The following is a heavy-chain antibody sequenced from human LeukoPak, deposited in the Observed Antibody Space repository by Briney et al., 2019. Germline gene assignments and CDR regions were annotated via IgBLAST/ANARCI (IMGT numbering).Heavy chain of an antibody. CDR1: GFTFGNYG. CDR3: ARAQTYGDSRLLLDY. D-gene: IGHD2-21*02. J-gene: IGHJ4*02. V-gene: IGHV3-20*04. Sequence: GGSLRLSCAASGFTFGNYGMSWVRQAPGKGVEGVSGINWNGGSTVYADSVEGGFTISRDNAKNSQYLQMNSLRVEDTALYYCARAQTYGDSRLLLDYWGQGTLVTVSS. CDR2: INWNGGST.